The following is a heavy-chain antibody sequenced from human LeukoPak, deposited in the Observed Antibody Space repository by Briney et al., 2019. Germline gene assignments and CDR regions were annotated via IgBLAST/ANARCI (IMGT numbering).Heavy chain of an antibody. J-gene: IGHJ4*02. CDR1: GFTVSSNY. CDR2: IYSGGST. V-gene: IGHV3-66*01. Sequence: GGSLRLSCAASGFTVSSNYMSWVRQAPGKGLEWVSVIYSGGSTYYADSVKGRFTISRDNSKNTLYLQMNSLRAEDTAVYYCASSSNEYGDYSDYWGQGTLVTVSS. D-gene: IGHD4-17*01. CDR3: ASSSNEYGDYSDY.